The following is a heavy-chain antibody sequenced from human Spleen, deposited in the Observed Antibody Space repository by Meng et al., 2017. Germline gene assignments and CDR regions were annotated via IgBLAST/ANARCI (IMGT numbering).Heavy chain of an antibody. CDR1: GGCNSSGGYS. CDR2: IYHSGST. D-gene: IGHD2-8*01. CDR3: ARVSANGVFAEGGFDY. J-gene: IGHJ4*02. Sequence: QVQLQESGPRLLKPSQTLSLTCAVPGGCNSSGGYSWSWIRQPPGKGLEWIGYIYHSGSTYYNPSLKSRVTISVDRSKNQFSLKLSSVTAADTAVYYCARVSANGVFAEGGFDYWGQGTLVTVSS. V-gene: IGHV4-30-2*01.